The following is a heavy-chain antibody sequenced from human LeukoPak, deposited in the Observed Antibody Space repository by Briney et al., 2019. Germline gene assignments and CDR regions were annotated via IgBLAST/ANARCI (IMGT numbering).Heavy chain of an antibody. CDR3: ASPRTSYRYTFDY. V-gene: IGHV4-4*09. CDR2: ISTSGST. J-gene: IGHJ4*02. CDR1: VASISNYY. Sequence: SETLSLTCTVSVASISNYYWSWIRQAPGKGLEWIGYISTSGSTNYNPSLKSRVSISLDTSNNRFSLNLNFVTAADTAVYFCASPRTSYRYTFDYWGPGALVTVSS. D-gene: IGHD5-18*01.